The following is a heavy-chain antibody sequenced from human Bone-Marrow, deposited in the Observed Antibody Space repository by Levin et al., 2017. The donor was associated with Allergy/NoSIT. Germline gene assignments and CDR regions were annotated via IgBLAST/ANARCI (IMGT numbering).Heavy chain of an antibody. CDR3: AHRRGYSNIRDTGFFDY. CDR2: IYWDDDK. CDR1: GFSLTTSGVG. V-gene: IGHV2-5*02. Sequence: SGPTLVKPTQTLALTCTFSGFSLTTSGVGVGWIRQPPGKALECLALIYWDDDKRYNPSLKSRLTITKDTSKNQVVLTMNNMDPVDTATYSWAHRRGYSNIRDTGFFDYWGPGTQVTVSS. J-gene: IGHJ4*02. D-gene: IGHD6-13*01.